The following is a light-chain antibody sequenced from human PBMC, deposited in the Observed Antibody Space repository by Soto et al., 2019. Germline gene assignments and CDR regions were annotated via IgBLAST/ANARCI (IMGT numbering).Light chain of an antibody. CDR2: DAS. Sequence: PGERATLSCRASQSVNSYLAWYQQKPGQPPRLLIYDASTRATGIPARFSGSGSGTDFTLTISSLEPEDFAVYYCHQRSSWPWTFGQGTKVEIK. CDR3: HQRSSWPWT. V-gene: IGKV3-11*01. J-gene: IGKJ1*01. CDR1: QSVNSY.